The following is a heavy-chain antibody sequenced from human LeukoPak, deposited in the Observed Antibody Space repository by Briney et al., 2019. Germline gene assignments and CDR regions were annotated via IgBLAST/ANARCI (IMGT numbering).Heavy chain of an antibody. Sequence: PSETLSLTCTVSGASINSDNHCWSWIRQSPGKGLEWLGYYHSGNTDYSPSLKSRVTMSVDTSKNQFSLKVRSVTAADTAVCYCARDQVNRWFYYWGQGTLVTVSS. J-gene: IGHJ4*02. CDR1: GASINSDNHC. CDR3: ARDQVNRWFYY. V-gene: IGHV4-30-4*01. D-gene: IGHD2-15*01. CDR2: YHSGNT.